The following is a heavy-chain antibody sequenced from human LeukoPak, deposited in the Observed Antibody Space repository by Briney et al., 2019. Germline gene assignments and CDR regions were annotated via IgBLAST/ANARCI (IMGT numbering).Heavy chain of an antibody. CDR1: GFTYSHYG. CDR2: ITSDSRGI. V-gene: IGHV3-21*01. J-gene: IGHJ4*02. CDR3: ARAGEVRGVISYFDY. D-gene: IGHD3-10*01. Sequence: GGTLRLSCVASGFTYSHYGMNWVRQAPGKGLEWVSGITSDSRGIYYADSVKGRFTISRDNAKNSLYLQMNSLRAEDTAVYYCARAGEVRGVISYFDYWGQGTLVTVSS.